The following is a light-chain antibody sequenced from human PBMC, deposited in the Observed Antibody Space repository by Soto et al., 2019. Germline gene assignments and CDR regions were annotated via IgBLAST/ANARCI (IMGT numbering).Light chain of an antibody. CDR2: DAS. CDR3: QHLYTWPLT. Sequence: EIVLTRSPATLSLSPGDRATLSCRASQTLSTYVAWYQQKPGQAPRLLIYDASNRATGIPARFSGSGSGADFTFIICSLVPEVFSFYYCQHLYTWPLTFGQGTKVDIK. V-gene: IGKV3-11*01. CDR1: QTLSTY. J-gene: IGKJ1*01.